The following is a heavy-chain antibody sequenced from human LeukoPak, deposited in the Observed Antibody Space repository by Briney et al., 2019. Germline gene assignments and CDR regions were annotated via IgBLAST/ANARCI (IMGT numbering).Heavy chain of an antibody. J-gene: IGHJ4*02. CDR1: GFTFSSYA. Sequence: GRSLRLSCAASGFTFSSYAMHWVRQAPGKGLEWVAVISYDGSNKYYADSVRGRFTASRDNSKDTLYLQMNSLRVEDTAVYYCARVDCRSTSCSPFDYWGQGTLVTVSS. V-gene: IGHV3-30*04. CDR2: ISYDGSNK. CDR3: ARVDCRSTSCSPFDY. D-gene: IGHD2-2*01.